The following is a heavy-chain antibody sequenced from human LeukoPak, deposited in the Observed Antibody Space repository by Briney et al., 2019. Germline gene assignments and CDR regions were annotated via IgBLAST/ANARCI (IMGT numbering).Heavy chain of an antibody. Sequence: GASVKVSCKASGYTFTGYYMHWVRQAPGQGVEGMGWINPNSGGTNYAQKFQGRVTMTRDTSISTAYMELSSLRSDDTAVYYCARVSGSYSPPDYWGQGTLVTVSS. D-gene: IGHD1-26*01. CDR2: INPNSGGT. CDR1: GYTFTGYY. CDR3: ARVSGSYSPPDY. J-gene: IGHJ4*02. V-gene: IGHV1-2*02.